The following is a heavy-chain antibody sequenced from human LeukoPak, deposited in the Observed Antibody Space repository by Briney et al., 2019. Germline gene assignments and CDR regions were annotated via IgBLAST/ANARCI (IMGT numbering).Heavy chain of an antibody. J-gene: IGHJ4*02. CDR2: IITSISTI. V-gene: IGHV3-48*01. Sequence: GGSLRLSCAASGFTLSSYSMSWVRQAPGKGLEWVSHIITSISTIYYADSVVGRFTISRDNAKNSLYLQMNSLRAEDTAVYYCARGGNWNDFDYWGQGTLVTVSS. CDR1: GFTLSSYS. D-gene: IGHD3-16*01. CDR3: ARGGNWNDFDY.